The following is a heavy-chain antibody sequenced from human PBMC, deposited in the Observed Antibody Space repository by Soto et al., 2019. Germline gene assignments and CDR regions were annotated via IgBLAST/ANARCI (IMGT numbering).Heavy chain of an antibody. CDR2: INAGNGNT. D-gene: IGHD2-2*01. Sequence: ASVKVSFKASGYTFTRYAMHWLRQAPGQRLEWMGWINAGNGNTKYSQKFQGRVTITRDTSASTAYMELSSLRSEDTAVYYCARDTFLCPTCFDYWGQGTLVTVSS. CDR1: GYTFTRYA. J-gene: IGHJ4*02. V-gene: IGHV1-3*01. CDR3: ARDTFLCPTCFDY.